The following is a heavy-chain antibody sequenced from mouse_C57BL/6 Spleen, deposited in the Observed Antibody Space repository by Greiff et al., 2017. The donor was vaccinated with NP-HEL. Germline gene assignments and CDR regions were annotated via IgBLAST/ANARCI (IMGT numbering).Heavy chain of an antibody. J-gene: IGHJ4*01. CDR2: ISSGSSTI. V-gene: IGHV5-17*01. CDR3: ANYGSSYGYAMDY. D-gene: IGHD1-1*01. Sequence: EVQGVESGGGLVKPGGSLKLSCAASGFTFSDYGMHWVRQAPEKGLEWVAYISSGSSTIYYADTVKGRFTISGDNAKKTLFLQMTSLRSEDTAMYYCANYGSSYGYAMDYWGQGTSVTVSS. CDR1: GFTFSDYG.